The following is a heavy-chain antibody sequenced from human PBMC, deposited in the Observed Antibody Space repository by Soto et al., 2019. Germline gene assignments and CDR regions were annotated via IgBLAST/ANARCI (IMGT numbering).Heavy chain of an antibody. J-gene: IGHJ5*01. Sequence: EVQLLESGGGLVQPGGSLRLSCAASGFTFSSYAMSWVRQAPGKGLEWVSAISGSGGSTFYADSVKGRFTISRDTSKNTRFLQMNSLRDEDTAVYYCANDRGRGYDWFDSWGQGTLVTVCS. V-gene: IGHV3-23*01. CDR1: GFTFSSYA. D-gene: IGHD5-12*01. CDR2: ISGSGGST. CDR3: ANDRGRGYDWFDS.